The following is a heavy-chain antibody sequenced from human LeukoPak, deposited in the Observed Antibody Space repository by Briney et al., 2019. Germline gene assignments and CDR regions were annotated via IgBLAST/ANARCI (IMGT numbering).Heavy chain of an antibody. CDR1: GFTFSSYA. J-gene: IGHJ4*02. D-gene: IGHD3-22*01. Sequence: GRSLRLSCAASGFTFSSYAMHWVRQAPGKGLEWVAVISYDGSNKYYADSVKGRFTISRDNSKNTLYLQMNSLRAEDTAVYYCARGGYYDSSGYPYYFDYWGQGTLVTVSS. CDR2: ISYDGSNK. V-gene: IGHV3-30-3*01. CDR3: ARGGYYDSSGYPYYFDY.